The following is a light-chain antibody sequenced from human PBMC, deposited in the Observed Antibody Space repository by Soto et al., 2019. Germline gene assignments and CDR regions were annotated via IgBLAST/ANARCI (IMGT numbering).Light chain of an antibody. Sequence: QSVLTQPPSVSGSPGQSVAISCTGTSSDVGSYNRVSWYQQPPGTAPKLMIYDVNNRPSGVPDRFSGSKSGNTASLTISGLQAEDEADYYCSSYTTSSPYVFGPGTKVTVL. CDR1: SSDVGSYNR. V-gene: IGLV2-18*02. J-gene: IGLJ1*01. CDR3: SSYTTSSPYV. CDR2: DVN.